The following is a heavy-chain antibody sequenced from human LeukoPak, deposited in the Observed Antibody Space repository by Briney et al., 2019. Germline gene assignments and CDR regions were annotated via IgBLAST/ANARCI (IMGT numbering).Heavy chain of an antibody. Sequence: GGSLRLSCAASGFTFSSYSMNWVRQAPGKGLEWVSSISSSSSYIYYADSVKGRFTISRDNAKNSLYLQMNSLRAEDTAVYYCARDIAPYTPFDYWGQGTLVTVSS. D-gene: IGHD1-1*01. CDR3: ARDIAPYTPFDY. J-gene: IGHJ4*02. CDR1: GFTFSSYS. CDR2: ISSSSSYI. V-gene: IGHV3-21*01.